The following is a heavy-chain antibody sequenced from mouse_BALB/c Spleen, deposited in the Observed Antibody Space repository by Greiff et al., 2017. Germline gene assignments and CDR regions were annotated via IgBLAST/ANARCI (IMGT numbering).Heavy chain of an antibody. CDR3: TKGYYYGLYAMDY. V-gene: IGHV1-5*01. J-gene: IGHJ4*01. CDR1: GYTFTSYW. D-gene: IGHD1-1*01. Sequence: EVQLQQSGTVLARPGASVKMSCKASGYTFTSYWMHWVKQRPGQGLEWIGAIYPGNSDTSYNQKFKGKAKLTAVTSTSTAYMELSSLTNEDSAVYYCTKGYYYGLYAMDYWGQGTSVTVSS. CDR2: IYPGNSDT.